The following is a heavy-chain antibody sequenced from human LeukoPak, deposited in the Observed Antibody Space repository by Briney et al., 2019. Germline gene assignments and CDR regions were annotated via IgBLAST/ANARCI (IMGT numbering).Heavy chain of an antibody. CDR3: ASMSGYYPSYYFDH. J-gene: IGHJ4*02. D-gene: IGHD3-3*01. CDR2: ISAYNGNI. Sequence: GASVKVSCKASGYTFTNHYISWVRQAPGKGLEWMGWISAYNGNIDYAQKLQGRVTLTTDTSTSTAYMEVRSLRSDDTAVYYCASMSGYYPSYYFDHWGQGTLVTVSS. CDR1: GYTFTNHY. V-gene: IGHV1-18*01.